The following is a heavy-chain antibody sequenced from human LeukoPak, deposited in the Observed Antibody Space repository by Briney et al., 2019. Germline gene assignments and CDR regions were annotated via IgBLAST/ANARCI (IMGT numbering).Heavy chain of an antibody. J-gene: IGHJ5*02. Sequence: GGSLRLSCSPSGFTLSSYSMNWVRQAPGKGLEWVAFIDTTSRTMYYAGSVKGRFSISRDNAKNSLYLQMNSLRAEDTAVYYCARVVMGYDYGDFNWFDPWGQGTLVTVSS. CDR2: IDTTSRTM. CDR3: ARVVMGYDYGDFNWFDP. CDR1: GFTLSSYS. D-gene: IGHD4-17*01. V-gene: IGHV3-48*04.